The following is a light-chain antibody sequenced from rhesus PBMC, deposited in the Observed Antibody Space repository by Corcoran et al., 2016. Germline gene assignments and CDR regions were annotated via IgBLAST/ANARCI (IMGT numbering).Light chain of an antibody. Sequence: DIQMTQSPSSLSASVGDTVTIPCRASQSISSWLAWYQLKQGNAPKRLIYKASSLQSGVPSRFSGSGSGTDFTLTISRLQPEDFATYYCRQYSSSPLTFGGGTKVEIK. CDR3: RQYSSSPLT. CDR1: QSISSW. V-gene: IGKV1-22*01. CDR2: KAS. J-gene: IGKJ4*01.